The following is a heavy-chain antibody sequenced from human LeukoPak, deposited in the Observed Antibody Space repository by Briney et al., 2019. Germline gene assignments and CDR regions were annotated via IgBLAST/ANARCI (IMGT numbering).Heavy chain of an antibody. J-gene: IGHJ4*02. D-gene: IGHD6-13*01. Sequence: PSQTLSLTCNVSGGSISSGDYYWSWIRQPPGKGLEWIGYIYYSGSTYYNPSLKSRVTISVDTSKNQFSLKLSSVTAADTAVYYCARGWDSSSWMLDYWGQGTLVTVSS. CDR1: GGSISSGDYY. CDR2: IYYSGST. CDR3: ARGWDSSSWMLDY. V-gene: IGHV4-30-4*01.